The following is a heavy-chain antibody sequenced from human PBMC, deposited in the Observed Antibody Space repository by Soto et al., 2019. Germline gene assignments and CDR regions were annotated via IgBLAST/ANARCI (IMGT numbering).Heavy chain of an antibody. CDR2: IFHSGNA. D-gene: IGHD3-9*01. CDR1: GGSMINVY. CDR3: ARLYYDTTEIWFDP. V-gene: IGHV4-59*03. Sequence: SETLSLTCTVSGGSMINVYWSWIRQPPGKRLEWIGFIFHSGNAKYNPSLKSRVTISIDTSKSQFSLSLDSATAADTAVYYCARLYYDTTEIWFDPWGQGTLVTVSS. J-gene: IGHJ5*02.